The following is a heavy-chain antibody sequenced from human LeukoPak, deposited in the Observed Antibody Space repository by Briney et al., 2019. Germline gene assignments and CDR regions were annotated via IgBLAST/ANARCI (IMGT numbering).Heavy chain of an antibody. CDR1: GFTFSSSG. V-gene: IGHV3-30*03. CDR2: ISYDGSNK. D-gene: IGHD5-18*01. Sequence: PGGSLRLSCAASGFTFSSSGMHWVRQAPGKGLEWVAVISYDGSNKYYADSVKGRFTISRDNSKNTLYLQMNSLRAEDTAVYYCARVHSYGYFYYGMDVWGQGTTVTVSS. J-gene: IGHJ6*02. CDR3: ARVHSYGYFYYGMDV.